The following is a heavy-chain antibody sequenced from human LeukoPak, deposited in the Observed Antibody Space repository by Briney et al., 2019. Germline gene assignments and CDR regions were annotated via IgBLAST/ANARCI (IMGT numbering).Heavy chain of an antibody. Sequence: SETLSLTCTVSGGSISSYYWSWIRQPPGKGLEWIGYIYYSGSTNYNPSLKSRVTISVDTSKNQFSLKLSSVTAADTAVYYCARVPIVGATNAFDIWGQGTMVTVSS. CDR1: GGSISSYY. J-gene: IGHJ3*02. CDR3: ARVPIVGATNAFDI. D-gene: IGHD1-26*01. V-gene: IGHV4-59*08. CDR2: IYYSGST.